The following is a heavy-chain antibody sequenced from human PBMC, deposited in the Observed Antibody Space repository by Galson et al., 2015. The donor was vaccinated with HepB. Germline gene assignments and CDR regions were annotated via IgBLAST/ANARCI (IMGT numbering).Heavy chain of an antibody. V-gene: IGHV7-4-1*02. Sequence: SVKVSCKASGYTFTSYAMNWVRQAPGQGLEWMGWINTNTGNSTYAQGFTGRFVFSLDTSVSTAYLQISSLKAEDTAVYYCARDYYGSGSYSPPGYWGQGTLVTVSS. CDR1: GYTFTSYA. CDR3: ARDYYGSGSYSPPGY. D-gene: IGHD3-10*01. J-gene: IGHJ4*02. CDR2: INTNTGNS.